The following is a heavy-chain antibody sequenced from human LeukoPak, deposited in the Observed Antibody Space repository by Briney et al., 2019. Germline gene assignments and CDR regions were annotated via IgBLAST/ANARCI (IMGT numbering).Heavy chain of an antibody. D-gene: IGHD3-10*01. CDR3: AKGGEQPEPYDFDY. Sequence: GGYLRLYCAASGFTFGSYAMTWVRQAPGKGLEWVSGISGSGGSTYYADSVKGRFTISRDNSKNTMYLQMNSLRAEDTAVYYCAKGGEQPEPYDFDYWGQGTLVTVSS. V-gene: IGHV3-23*01. J-gene: IGHJ4*02. CDR1: GFTFGSYA. CDR2: ISGSGGST.